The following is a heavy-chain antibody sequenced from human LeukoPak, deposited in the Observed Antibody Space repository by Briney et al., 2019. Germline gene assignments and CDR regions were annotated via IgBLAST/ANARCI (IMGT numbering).Heavy chain of an antibody. CDR3: ASMTTVTKYYYYYGMDV. V-gene: IGHV3-48*03. CDR2: ISSSGSTI. J-gene: IGHJ6*02. D-gene: IGHD4-17*01. CDR1: GFTFSSCE. Sequence: GGSLRLSCAASGFTFSSCEMNWFRQAPGKGLEWVSYISSSGSTIYYADSVKGRFTISRDNAKNSLYLQMNSLRAEDTAVYYCASMTTVTKYYYYYGMDVWGQGTTVTVSS.